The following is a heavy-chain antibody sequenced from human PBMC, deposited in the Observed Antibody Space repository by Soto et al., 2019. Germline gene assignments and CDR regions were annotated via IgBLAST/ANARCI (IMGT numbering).Heavy chain of an antibody. J-gene: IGHJ4*02. Sequence: SETLSLTCTVSGGSISSYYWSWIRQPPGKGLEWIGYIYYSGSTNYNPSLKSRVTISVDTSKNQFSLKLSSVTAADTAVYYCARAYGGYAAYWGPGALVTVSS. V-gene: IGHV4-59*01. CDR3: ARAYGGYAAY. CDR2: IYYSGST. CDR1: GGSISSYY. D-gene: IGHD5-12*01.